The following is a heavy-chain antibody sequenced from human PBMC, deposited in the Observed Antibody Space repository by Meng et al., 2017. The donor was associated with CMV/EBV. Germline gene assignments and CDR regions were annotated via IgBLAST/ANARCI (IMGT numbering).Heavy chain of an antibody. CDR3: ARADYDFWSGYPLGFDP. D-gene: IGHD3-3*01. Sequence: YTFTGYYMHWVRQAPGQGLEWMGWINPNSGGTNYAQKFQSRVTMTRDTSISTAYMELSRLRSDDTAVYYCARADYDFWSGYPLGFDPWGQGTLVTVSS. CDR1: YTFTGYY. J-gene: IGHJ5*02. CDR2: INPNSGGT. V-gene: IGHV1-2*02.